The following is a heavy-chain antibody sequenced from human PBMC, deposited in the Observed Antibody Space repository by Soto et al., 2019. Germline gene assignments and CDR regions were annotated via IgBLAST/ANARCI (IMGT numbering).Heavy chain of an antibody. J-gene: IGHJ3*02. V-gene: IGHV1-8*01. CDR2: MNPNSGNT. Sequence: QVPLVQSGAEVKKPGASVKVSCKASGYTFTSYDINWVRQATGQGLEWMGWMNPNSGNTGYAQKFQGRVTMTRNTSISTAYMELSSLRSEDTAAYYCARGMITFGGVIVDAFDIWGQGTMVTVSS. D-gene: IGHD3-16*02. CDR3: ARGMITFGGVIVDAFDI. CDR1: GYTFTSYD.